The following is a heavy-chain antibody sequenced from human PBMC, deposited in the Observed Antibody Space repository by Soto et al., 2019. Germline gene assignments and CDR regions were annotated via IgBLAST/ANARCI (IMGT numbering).Heavy chain of an antibody. CDR2: IIPIFGTA. CDR3: ARDKAGRRFGELLGGMDV. J-gene: IGHJ6*02. Sequence: SVKVSCKASGGTFSSNTISWVRQAPGQGLEWMGGIIPIFGTANYAQKFQGRVTITADESTSTAYMELSSLRSEDTAVYYCARDKAGRRFGELLGGMDVWGQGTTVTVSS. CDR1: GGTFSSNT. V-gene: IGHV1-69*13. D-gene: IGHD3-10*01.